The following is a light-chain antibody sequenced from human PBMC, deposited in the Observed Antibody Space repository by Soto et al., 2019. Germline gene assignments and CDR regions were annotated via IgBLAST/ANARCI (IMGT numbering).Light chain of an antibody. CDR2: AAS. CDR1: HGISSY. J-gene: IGKJ3*01. V-gene: IGKV1-9*01. CDR3: QQLNSYPP. Sequence: QLTQSPSSLSASVGDRVTITCRASHGISSYLAWYQQKPGKAPKLLIYAASTLQSGVPSRFSGSGSGTDFTLTISSLQPEDFATYYCQQLNSYPPFGPGTKVDIK.